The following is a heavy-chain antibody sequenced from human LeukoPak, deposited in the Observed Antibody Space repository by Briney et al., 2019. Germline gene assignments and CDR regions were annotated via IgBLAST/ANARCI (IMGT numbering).Heavy chain of an antibody. V-gene: IGHV3-48*01. CDR2: ISSSSSTI. CDR1: GFTFSSYG. CDR3: ARDNHWSGYSPFDY. Sequence: GGSLRLSCAASGFTFSSYGMHWVRQAPGKGLEWVSYISSSSSTIYYADSVKGRFTISRDNAKNSLYLQMNSLRAEDTAVYYCARDNHWSGYSPFDYWGQGTLVTVSS. J-gene: IGHJ4*02. D-gene: IGHD3-3*01.